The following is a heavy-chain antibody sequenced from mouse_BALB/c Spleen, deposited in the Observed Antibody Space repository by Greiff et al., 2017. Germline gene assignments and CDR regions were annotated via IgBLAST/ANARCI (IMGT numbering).Heavy chain of an antibody. CDR1: GFTFSSYG. CDR3: ARNRVRDAMDY. Sequence: EVKVVESGGGLVQPGGSLKLSCAASGFTFSSYGMPWVRQTPDKRLELVATINSNGGSTYYPDSVKGRFTISRDNAKNTLYLQMSSLKSEDTAMYYCARNRVRDAMDYWGQGTSVTVSS. V-gene: IGHV5-6-3*01. D-gene: IGHD2-14*01. CDR2: INSNGGST. J-gene: IGHJ4*01.